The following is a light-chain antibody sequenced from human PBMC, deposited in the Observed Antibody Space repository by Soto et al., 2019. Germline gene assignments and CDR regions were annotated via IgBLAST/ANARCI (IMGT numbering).Light chain of an antibody. V-gene: IGLV1-47*01. Sequence: QSVLTQPPSASGTPGQRVTTSCSGNDFNIGNNYLHWYQLLPGAAPKLLIHRNDQRPSGVPDRFSGSKSGTSASLAISGLRSEDEADYYCAVWDNSLSAWVFGGGTKVTVL. CDR1: DFNIGNNY. CDR2: RND. CDR3: AVWDNSLSAWV. J-gene: IGLJ3*02.